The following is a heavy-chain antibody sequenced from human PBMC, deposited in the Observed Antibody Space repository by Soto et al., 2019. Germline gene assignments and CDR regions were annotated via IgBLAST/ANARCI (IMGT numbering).Heavy chain of an antibody. Sequence: QVQLQQWGAGLLKPSETLSLICAVYGGSFSGYYWSWIRQPPGKGLEWIGEINHSGSTNYNPSLKSRVTISVDTSKNQFSLKLSSVTAADTAVYYCARGSPGRQGRNWFDPWGQGTLVTVSS. V-gene: IGHV4-34*01. J-gene: IGHJ5*02. CDR2: INHSGST. CDR3: ARGSPGRQGRNWFDP. CDR1: GGSFSGYY.